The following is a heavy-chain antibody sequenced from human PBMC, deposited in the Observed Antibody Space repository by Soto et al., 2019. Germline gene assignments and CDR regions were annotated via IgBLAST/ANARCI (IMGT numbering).Heavy chain of an antibody. CDR1: GLTFSSYA. D-gene: IGHD3-9*01. CDR2: ISYDGSNK. J-gene: IGHJ4*02. V-gene: IGHV3-30-3*01. CDR3: ARSDWAYYFDY. Sequence: QVKLVESGGGVVQPGRSLRLSCAASGLTFSSYAMHWVRQAPGKGLEWVAVISYDGSNKYYADSVKGRFTISRDNSKNTLYLQMNSLRAEDTAVYYCARSDWAYYFDYWGQGTLVTVSS.